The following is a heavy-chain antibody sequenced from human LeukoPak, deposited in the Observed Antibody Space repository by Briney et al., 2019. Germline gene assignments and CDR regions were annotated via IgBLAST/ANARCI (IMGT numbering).Heavy chain of an antibody. J-gene: IGHJ4*02. D-gene: IGHD6-19*01. CDR2: INHSGRP. CDR1: GGSFSGYY. V-gene: IGHV4-34*01. Sequence: SETLSLTCAVYGGSFSGYYWSWIHQPPGKGLEWIGEINHSGRPNYTPSLKSRVPISVDTSKNQFSLKLSSVTDADTAVYYCARGSSGDYWGQGTLVTVSS. CDR3: ARGSSGDY.